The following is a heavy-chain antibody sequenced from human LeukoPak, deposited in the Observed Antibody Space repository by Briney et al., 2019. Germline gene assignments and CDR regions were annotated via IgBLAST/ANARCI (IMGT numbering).Heavy chain of an antibody. D-gene: IGHD6-13*01. V-gene: IGHV3-23*01. CDR1: GFTFSSYA. CDR2: ISGSGDST. CDR3: ARPGYSSSQPAPNWFDP. Sequence: GGSLRLSCAASGFTFSSYAMSWVRQAPGKGLEWVSAISGSGDSTYYADSVKGRFTISRDNSKNTLYLQMNSLRAEDTAVYYCARPGYSSSQPAPNWFDPWGQGTLVTVSS. J-gene: IGHJ5*02.